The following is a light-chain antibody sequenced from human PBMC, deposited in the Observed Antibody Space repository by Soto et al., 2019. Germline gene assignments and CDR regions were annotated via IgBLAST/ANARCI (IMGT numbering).Light chain of an antibody. V-gene: IGKV3-20*01. CDR2: GAS. CDR3: HQRQSWPRT. CDR1: QSVSSSY. J-gene: IGKJ1*01. Sequence: EIVLTQSPGTLSLSPGERATLSCRASQSVSSSYLAWYQQKPGQAPRLLIYGASSRATGIPDRFSGSGSGTDFTLSISRLEPEDFAVYYCHQRQSWPRTFGQGTTVDIK.